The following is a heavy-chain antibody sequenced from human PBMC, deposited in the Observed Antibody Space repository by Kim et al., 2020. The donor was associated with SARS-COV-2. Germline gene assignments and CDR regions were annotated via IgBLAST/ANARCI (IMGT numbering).Heavy chain of an antibody. V-gene: IGHV3-30*07. Sequence: GRGRITISRDNSKNTLYLHLNSLRAEDTAVYYCARENGQWELPTYAAFDLWGQGTMVTVSS. J-gene: IGHJ3*01. CDR3: ARENGQWELPTYAAFDL. D-gene: IGHD1-26*01.